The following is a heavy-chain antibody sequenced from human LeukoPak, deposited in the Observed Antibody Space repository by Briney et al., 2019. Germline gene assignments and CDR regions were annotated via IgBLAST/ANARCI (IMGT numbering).Heavy chain of an antibody. CDR2: IIPIFGTA. CDR1: GGTFSSYA. V-gene: IGHV1-69*05. CDR3: ARAPSSGYDDPDFDY. D-gene: IGHD5-12*01. Sequence: SVKVSCKASGGTFSSYAISWVRQAPGQGLEWMGGIIPIFGTANYAQKFQGGVTITTDESTSTAYMELSSLRSEDTAVYYCARAPSSGYDDPDFDYWGQGALVTVSS. J-gene: IGHJ4*02.